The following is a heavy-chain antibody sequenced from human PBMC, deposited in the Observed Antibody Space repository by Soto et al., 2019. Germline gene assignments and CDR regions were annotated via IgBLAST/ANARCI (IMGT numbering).Heavy chain of an antibody. Sequence: EVELVESGGGLVKPGGSLTLSCAASGFSFKNAWMNWVRQAPGKGLEWVGRIKNKNDGGTTVYAAFVKGRFTISRDASENTLYLHMNGLKTEDTGVYFCTGLWFGEIYNYWGQGSLVTVSS. J-gene: IGHJ4*01. CDR2: IKNKNDGGTT. CDR1: GFSFKNAW. CDR3: TGLWFGEIYNY. D-gene: IGHD3-10*01. V-gene: IGHV3-15*07.